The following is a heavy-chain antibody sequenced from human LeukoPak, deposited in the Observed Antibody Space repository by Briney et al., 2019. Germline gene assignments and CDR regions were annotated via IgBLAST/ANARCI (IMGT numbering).Heavy chain of an antibody. CDR3: TTETGPPHGAFAI. D-gene: IGHD1-1*01. J-gene: IGHJ3*02. V-gene: IGHV3-15*01. CDR1: GFTFSDAW. Sequence: PGGSLRLSCAASGFTFSDAWMSWVRQVPGKGLEWAGRIKSKTDGGTTDFGAPVKGRFIISRDDSTNTVYLQMNSLRTEDTAVYYCTTETGPPHGAFAIWGQGTMVTASS. CDR2: IKSKTDGGTT.